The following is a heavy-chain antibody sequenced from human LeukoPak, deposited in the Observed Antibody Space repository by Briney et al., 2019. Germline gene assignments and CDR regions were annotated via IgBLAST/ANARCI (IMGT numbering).Heavy chain of an antibody. D-gene: IGHD1-1*01. V-gene: IGHV3-23*01. CDR2: ISGSGGST. Sequence: GGSLRPSCAASGFTFSSYAMSWVRQAPGKGLEWVSAISGSGGSTYYADSVKGRFTISRDNSKKTLFLQMNSLRAEDTAVYYCAKWNSITSYWNYFGMDVWGQGTTVTVSS. CDR3: AKWNSITSYWNYFGMDV. CDR1: GFTFSSYA. J-gene: IGHJ6*02.